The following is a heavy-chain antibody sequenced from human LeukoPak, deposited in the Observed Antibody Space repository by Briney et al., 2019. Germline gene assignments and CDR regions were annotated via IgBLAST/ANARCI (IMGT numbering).Heavy chain of an antibody. Sequence: GGSLRLSCAASGFTFDDYAMHWVRQAPGKGLEWVSGISWKSGSIGYADSVKGRFTISRDNAKNSLYLQMNSLRAEDTALYYCAKAGDYGDSYYFDYWGQGTLVTVSS. CDR2: ISWKSGSI. CDR1: GFTFDDYA. V-gene: IGHV3-9*01. J-gene: IGHJ4*02. D-gene: IGHD4-17*01. CDR3: AKAGDYGDSYYFDY.